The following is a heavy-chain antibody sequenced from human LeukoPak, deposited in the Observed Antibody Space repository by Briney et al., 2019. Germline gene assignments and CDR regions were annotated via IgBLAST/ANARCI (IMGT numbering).Heavy chain of an antibody. CDR1: GGSFSGYY. J-gene: IGHJ5*02. Sequence: SETLSLTCAVYGGSFSGYYWSWIRQPPRKGLEWIGEINHSGSTNYNPSLKSRVTISEDTSKNQFSLKLTSVTAADTAVYYCARGSDYGDYYWFDPWGQGTLVTVSS. CDR2: INHSGST. V-gene: IGHV4-34*01. CDR3: ARGSDYGDYYWFDP. D-gene: IGHD4-17*01.